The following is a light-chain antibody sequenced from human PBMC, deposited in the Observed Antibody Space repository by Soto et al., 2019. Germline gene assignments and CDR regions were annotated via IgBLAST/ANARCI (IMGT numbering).Light chain of an antibody. CDR3: QQYNNSPET. CDR1: QSVGST. CDR2: AAS. V-gene: IGKV3-15*01. J-gene: IGKJ1*01. Sequence: ETVVTQSPATLSVSPGERATLSSRASQSVGSTLAWFQQKSGQPPRLLIYAASTRATGVPAKFSGSGSGTEFTLTISSLHSEDFAVYYCQQYNNSPETFGQGTKVEVK.